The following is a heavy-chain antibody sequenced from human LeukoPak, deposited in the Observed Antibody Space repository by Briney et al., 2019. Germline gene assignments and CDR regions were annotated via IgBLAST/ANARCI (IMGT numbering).Heavy chain of an antibody. CDR1: GFSFSSYG. CDR2: ISSTGGTT. V-gene: IGHV3-23*01. CDR3: AKNGDRGAYCSGGSCYPYYYYYMDV. Sequence: PGGSLRLSCAAFGFSFSSYGMSWVRQAPGKGLEWVSAISSTGGTTYYADSVKGRFTISRDNSKNTLYLQMNSLRAEDTAIYYCAKNGDRGAYCSGGSCYPYYYYYMDVWGKGTTVTISS. J-gene: IGHJ6*03. D-gene: IGHD2-15*01.